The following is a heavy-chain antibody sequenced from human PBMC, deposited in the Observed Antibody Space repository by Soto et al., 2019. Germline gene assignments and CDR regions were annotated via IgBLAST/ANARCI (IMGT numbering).Heavy chain of an antibody. Sequence: PGGSLRLSCAASGFTFSSYGMHWVRQAPGKGLEWVAVIWYDGSNKYYADSVKGRFTISRDNSKNTLYLQMNSLRAEDTAAYYCARDFSSYGFYYYYYGMDVWGQGTTVTVSS. CDR1: GFTFSSYG. J-gene: IGHJ6*02. CDR2: IWYDGSNK. V-gene: IGHV3-33*01. CDR3: ARDFSSYGFYYYYYGMDV. D-gene: IGHD5-18*01.